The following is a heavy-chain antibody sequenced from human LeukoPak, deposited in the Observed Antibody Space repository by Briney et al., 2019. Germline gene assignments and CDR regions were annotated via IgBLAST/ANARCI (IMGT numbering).Heavy chain of an antibody. V-gene: IGHV4-34*01. CDR2: INHSGST. CDR3: ARGLFVGYSSGWYEIYYFDY. J-gene: IGHJ4*02. Sequence: PSETLSLTCAVYGGSFSGYYWSWIRQPPGKGLEWIGEINHSGSTNYNPSLKSRVTISVDTSKNQFSLKLSSVTAADTAVYYCARGLFVGYSSGWYEIYYFDYWGQGTLVTVSS. CDR1: GGSFSGYY. D-gene: IGHD6-19*01.